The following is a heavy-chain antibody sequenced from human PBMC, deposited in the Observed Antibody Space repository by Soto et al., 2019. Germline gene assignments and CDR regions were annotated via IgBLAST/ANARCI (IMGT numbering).Heavy chain of an antibody. J-gene: IGHJ4*02. V-gene: IGHV1-2*04. D-gene: IGHD5-12*01. Sequence: GASVKVSCKASGYTFTGYYMHWVRQAPGQGPEWMGWINPNSGGTNYAQKFQGWVTMTRDTSISTAYMELSRLRSDDTAVYYCASARGYSGYDAFDYWGQGTLVTVS. CDR1: GYTFTGYY. CDR2: INPNSGGT. CDR3: ASARGYSGYDAFDY.